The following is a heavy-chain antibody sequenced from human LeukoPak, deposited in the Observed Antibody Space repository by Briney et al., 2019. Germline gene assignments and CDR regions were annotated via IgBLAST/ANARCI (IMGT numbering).Heavy chain of an antibody. J-gene: IGHJ6*02. V-gene: IGHV1-46*01. CDR3: ARDTSSGWYTGHWEYYYYGMDV. CDR2: INPSGGST. D-gene: IGHD6-19*01. Sequence: ASVKVSCKASGYTFTSYYMHWVRQAPGQGLEWMGIINPSGGSTSYAQKFQGRVTMTRDTSTSTVYMVLSSLRSEDTAVYYCARDTSSGWYTGHWEYYYYGMDVWGQGTTVTVSS. CDR1: GYTFTSYY.